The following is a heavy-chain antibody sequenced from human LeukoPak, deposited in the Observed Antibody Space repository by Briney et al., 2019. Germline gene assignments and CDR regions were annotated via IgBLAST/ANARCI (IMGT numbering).Heavy chain of an antibody. CDR3: AKGYDITTYYLDY. J-gene: IGHJ4*02. CDR1: GFTFSDYD. V-gene: IGHV3-30*02. CDR2: IRFDGNHK. Sequence: GGSLRLSRAASGFTFSDYDIHWVRQAPGKGLEWVAFIRFDGNHKYYADSVKGRFTVSRDNSKNTLYLQMNSLRPEDTAVYYCAKGYDITTYYLDYWGQGTLVTVST. D-gene: IGHD2/OR15-2a*01.